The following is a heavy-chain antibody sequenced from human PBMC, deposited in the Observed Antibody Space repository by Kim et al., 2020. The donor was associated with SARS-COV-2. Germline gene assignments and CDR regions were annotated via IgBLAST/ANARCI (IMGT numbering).Heavy chain of an antibody. D-gene: IGHD1-26*01. V-gene: IGHV3-23*01. J-gene: IGHJ4*01. Sequence: GGSLRLSCAASGFTFSNYAMNWARQAPGKGLEWITIISGSVFGVTYYAESVKGRFSVSRDDSKNILYLQMNSLRSEDTAAYYCAKGSTEAGRILGSTYF. CDR3: AKGSTEAGRILGSTYF. CDR2: ISGSVFGVT. CDR1: GFTFSNYA.